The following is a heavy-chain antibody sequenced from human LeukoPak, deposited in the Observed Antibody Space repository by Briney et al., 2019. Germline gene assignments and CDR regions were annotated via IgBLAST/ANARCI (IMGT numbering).Heavy chain of an antibody. V-gene: IGHV4-34*01. CDR1: GGSFSGYY. J-gene: IGHJ6*03. Sequence: SETLSLTCAVYGGSFSGYYWSWIRQPPGKGLEWIGEINHSGSTNYNPSLKSRFTISVDTSKNQFSLKLSSVTAADTAVYYCARGLSCGSTTCYGGVMPVAVNYFYYYMDVWGKGTTVTVSS. D-gene: IGHD2-2*01. CDR3: ARGLSCGSTTCYGGVMPVAVNYFYYYMDV. CDR2: INHSGST.